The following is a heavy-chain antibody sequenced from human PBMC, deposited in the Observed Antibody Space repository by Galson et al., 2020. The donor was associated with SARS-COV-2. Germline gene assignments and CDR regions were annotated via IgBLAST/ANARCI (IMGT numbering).Heavy chain of an antibody. D-gene: IGHD2-15*01. CDR3: ARVGGMATTPANYYYYGLDV. CDR2: ISAGSSYI. J-gene: IGHJ6*02. Sequence: GSLRLSCAASGFPFSSYSMNWVRQAPGKGLEWVSSISAGSSYIYYADSVKGRFTISRDNARNSLYLQMNSLRVEDTAVYYCARVGGMATTPANYYYYGLDVWGQGTTVTVSS. V-gene: IGHV3-21*06. CDR1: GFPFSSYS.